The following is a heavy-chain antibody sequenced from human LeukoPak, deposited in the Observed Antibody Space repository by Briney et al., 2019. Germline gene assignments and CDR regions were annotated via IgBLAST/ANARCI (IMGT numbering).Heavy chain of an antibody. V-gene: IGHV4-30-2*01. CDR3: ARASYYGSGSYYLNWFDP. D-gene: IGHD3-10*01. J-gene: IGHJ5*02. CDR2: IYHSRST. Sequence: SETLSLTCAVSGGSISSGGYSWSWIRQPPGKGLEWIGYIYHSRSTYYNPSLKSRVTISVDRSKNQFSLKLNSVTAADTAVYYCARASYYGSGSYYLNWFDPWGQGTLVTVSS. CDR1: GGSISSGGYS.